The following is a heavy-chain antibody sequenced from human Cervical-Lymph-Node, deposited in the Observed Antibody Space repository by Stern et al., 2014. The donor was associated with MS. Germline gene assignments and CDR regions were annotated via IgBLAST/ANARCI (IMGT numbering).Heavy chain of an antibody. J-gene: IGHJ4*02. CDR2: SGSDGAT. CDR3: GKGLYYWSADS. CDR1: GFTFQNFA. Sequence: EVQLEESGGGLVQPGGSLRLSCVASGFTFQNFAMTWVRQAPGKGLEWISGSGSDGATQYADSVRGRVTITRDNSKNTLYLQMNSLRAEDTAVYYCGKGLYYWSADSWGQGSLVTVSS. V-gene: IGHV3-23*04. D-gene: IGHD3-3*01.